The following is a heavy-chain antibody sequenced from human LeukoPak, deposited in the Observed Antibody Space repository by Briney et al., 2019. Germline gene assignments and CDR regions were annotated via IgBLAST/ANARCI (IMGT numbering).Heavy chain of an antibody. D-gene: IGHD3-10*01. J-gene: IGHJ6*02. CDR2: ISYDGSNK. CDR1: GFTFSSYA. V-gene: IGHV3-30-3*01. CDR3: ASDTTYYYGSGSYPYGMDV. Sequence: PGGSLRLSCAASGFTFSSYAMHWVRQAPGKGLEWVAVISYDGSNKYYADSVKGRLTISRDNSKNTLYLQMNSLRAEDTAVYYCASDTTYYYGSGSYPYGMDVWGQGTTVTVSS.